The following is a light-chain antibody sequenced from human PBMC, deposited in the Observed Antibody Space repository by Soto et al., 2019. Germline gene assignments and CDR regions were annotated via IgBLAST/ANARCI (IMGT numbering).Light chain of an antibody. V-gene: IGKV3-15*01. CDR2: GAS. J-gene: IGKJ1*01. CDR3: QQYDNWPWT. CDR1: QRVGIN. Sequence: EIVMTQSPASLSVSPGETATLSCRASQRVGINLAWYQQKPGQAPRLLIHGASTRAPGFPARFSGSGSGTDFTLTISSLQSEDFAVYYCQQYDNWPWTFGQGTKVDNK.